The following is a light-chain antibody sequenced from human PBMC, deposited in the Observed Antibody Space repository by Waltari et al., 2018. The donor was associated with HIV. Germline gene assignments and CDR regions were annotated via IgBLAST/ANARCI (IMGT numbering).Light chain of an antibody. V-gene: IGKV4-1*01. J-gene: IGKJ2*01. Sequence: DIVMTQSPDSLTVSLGERATIRCKSSQSILYSSTNKNHLTWYQQKPGQPPKLLIYWASTRESGVPERLSGSVSVTDCTLTISSLQPEDAAVYFCQQYYSSPYTFGQGTKLEI. CDR3: QQYYSSPYT. CDR1: QSILYSSTNKNH. CDR2: WAS.